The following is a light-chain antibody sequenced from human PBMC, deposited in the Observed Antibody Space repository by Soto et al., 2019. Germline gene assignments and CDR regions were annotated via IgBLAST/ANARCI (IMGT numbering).Light chain of an antibody. Sequence: DIQMTQSPSTLSASVGDRVTITCRASQSISSWLAWYQQKPGKAPKLLIYKASSLESGVPSRFSGSGSGTEFTLTISSLQPDDFAAYYCQQYNSYALTFGGGTKVEIK. CDR1: QSISSW. V-gene: IGKV1-5*03. J-gene: IGKJ4*01. CDR2: KAS. CDR3: QQYNSYALT.